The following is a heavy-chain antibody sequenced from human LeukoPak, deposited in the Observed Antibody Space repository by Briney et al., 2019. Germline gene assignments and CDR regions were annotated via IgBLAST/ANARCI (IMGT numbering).Heavy chain of an antibody. D-gene: IGHD2-2*01. V-gene: IGHV4-34*01. Sequence: SETLSLTCAVYGGSFSGYYWSWIRQPPGKGLEWIGEINHSGSTNYNPSLKSRVTTSVDTSKNQFSLKLSSVTAADTAVYYCARHTGLGYCSSTSCYFPFAARAWFDPWGQGTLVTVSS. J-gene: IGHJ5*02. CDR1: GGSFSGYY. CDR2: INHSGST. CDR3: ARHTGLGYCSSTSCYFPFAARAWFDP.